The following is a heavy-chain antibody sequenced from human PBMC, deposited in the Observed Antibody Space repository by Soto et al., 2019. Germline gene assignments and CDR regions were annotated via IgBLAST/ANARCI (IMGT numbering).Heavy chain of an antibody. CDR2: ISAGGGGT. V-gene: IGHV3-23*01. CDR3: VRDLGQQAYSFEY. J-gene: IGHJ4*02. Sequence: PGGSLRLSCAGSGFTLTRSAVSWVRQAPGKGLEWVSGISAGGGGTYYADSVKGRFTIARDVAKNTVYLQMNSLRSDDTAIYYCVRDLGQQAYSFEYWGQGTVVTVSS. D-gene: IGHD6-13*01. CDR1: GFTLTRSA.